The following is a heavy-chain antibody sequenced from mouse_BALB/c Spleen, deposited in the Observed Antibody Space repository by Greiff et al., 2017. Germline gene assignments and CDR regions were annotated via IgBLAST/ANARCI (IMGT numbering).Heavy chain of an antibody. CDR3: ARDSPFGYDAGYFDY. Sequence: QVQLQQSGPGLVAPSQSLSITCTVSGFSLTSYGVHWVRQPPGKGLEWLGVIWAGGSTNYNSALMSRLSISKDNSKSQVFLKMNSLQTDDTARYYCARDSPFGYDAGYFDYWGQGTTLTVSS. J-gene: IGHJ2*01. CDR1: GFSLTSYG. V-gene: IGHV2-9*02. CDR2: IWAGGST. D-gene: IGHD2-2*01.